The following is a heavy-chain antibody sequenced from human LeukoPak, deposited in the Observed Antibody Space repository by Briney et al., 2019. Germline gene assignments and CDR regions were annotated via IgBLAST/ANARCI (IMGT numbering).Heavy chain of an antibody. D-gene: IGHD2-2*01. CDR2: INPKNGGT. CDR3: ARGSLPAAMEPDLTY. CDR1: GYTFTDYY. Sequence: ASVKVSCKASGYTFTDYYVYWVRQAPGQGLEWMGWINPKNGGTRYAQKFQGWVTVSRDTSISTAYMELSRLRSDDTAVYYCARGSLPAAMEPDLTYWGQGTLVTVSS. J-gene: IGHJ4*02. V-gene: IGHV1-2*04.